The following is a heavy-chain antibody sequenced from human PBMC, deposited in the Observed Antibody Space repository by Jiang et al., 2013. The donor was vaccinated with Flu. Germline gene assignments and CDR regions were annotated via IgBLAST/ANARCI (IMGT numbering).Heavy chain of an antibody. Sequence: ELLKPSETLSLTCAVYGGSFSGYYWSWIRQPPGKGLEWIGEINHSGSTNYNPSLKSRVTISVDTSKNQFSLKLSSVTAADTAVYYCARFRGGSYYGDYWGQGPWSPSPQ. CDR2: INHSGST. J-gene: IGHJ4*02. CDR3: ARFRGGSYYGDY. V-gene: IGHV4-34*01. D-gene: IGHD1-26*01. CDR1: GGSFSGYY.